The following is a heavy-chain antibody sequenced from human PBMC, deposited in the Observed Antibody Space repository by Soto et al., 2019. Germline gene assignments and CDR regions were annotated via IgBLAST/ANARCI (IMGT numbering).Heavy chain of an antibody. J-gene: IGHJ4*02. CDR1: GFTVSSNY. Sequence: GGSLRLSCAASGFTVSSNYMSWVRQAPGKGLEWVSVIYSGGSTYYADSVKGRFTISRDNAKNSLYLQMNSLRAEDTAVYYCARLLIAEAANYWGQGTLVTVSS. CDR2: IYSGGST. V-gene: IGHV3-66*01. D-gene: IGHD6-13*01. CDR3: ARLLIAEAANY.